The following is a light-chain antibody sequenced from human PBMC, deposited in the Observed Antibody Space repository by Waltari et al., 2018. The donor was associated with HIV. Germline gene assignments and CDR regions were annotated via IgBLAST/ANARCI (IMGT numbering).Light chain of an antibody. CDR2: KAS. CDR1: QNIKDY. CDR3: QHNDGWPWT. V-gene: IGKV1-5*03. J-gene: IGKJ1*01. Sequence: IQMTQSPSTLSAFVGDRVTITCRSSQNIKDYLAWYQQKPGKAPKLLIYKASTLQSGVPSRFSGSGSGTDFTLTISSLQPDDVATYYCQHNDGWPWTFGQGTKAE.